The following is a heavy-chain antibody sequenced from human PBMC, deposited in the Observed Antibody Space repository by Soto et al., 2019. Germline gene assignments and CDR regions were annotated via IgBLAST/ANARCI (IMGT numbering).Heavy chain of an antibody. CDR2: IYPGDSDT. CDR1: GDSFITYW. D-gene: IGHD2-21*01. V-gene: IGHV5-51*01. J-gene: IGHJ6*02. CDR3: ARFQDWVINGMEV. Sequence: PGESLKISCQASGDSFITYWIAWVRQMPGKGLEWMGIIYPGDSDTRYSPSFKGQVTMSVDKSTNAAYLEWNSLEASDTATYYCARFQDWVINGMEVWGQGTTVTVSS.